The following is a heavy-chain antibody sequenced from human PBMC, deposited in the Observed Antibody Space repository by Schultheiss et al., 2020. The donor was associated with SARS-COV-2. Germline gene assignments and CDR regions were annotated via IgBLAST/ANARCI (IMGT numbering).Heavy chain of an antibody. D-gene: IGHD4-23*01. Sequence: SETLSLTCTVSGGSISSGGYYWSWIRQPAGKGLEWIGRIYTSGSTNYNPSLKSRVTMSVDTSKNQFSLKLSSVTAADTAVYYCARGVGLRWYGRLFDYWGQGTLVTVSS. CDR2: IYTSGST. CDR3: ARGVGLRWYGRLFDY. CDR1: GGSISSGGYY. J-gene: IGHJ4*02. V-gene: IGHV4-61*02.